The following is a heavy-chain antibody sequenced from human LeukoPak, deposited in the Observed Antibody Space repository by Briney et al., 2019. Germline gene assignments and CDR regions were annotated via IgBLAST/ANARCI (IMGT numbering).Heavy chain of an antibody. D-gene: IGHD5-12*01. CDR1: GGSFSGYY. J-gene: IGHJ6*02. CDR2: INHSGST. Sequence: SETLSLTCAVYGGSFSGYYWSWIRQPPGKGLEWIGEINHSGSTNYNPSLKSRVTISVDTSKNQFSLKLSSVTAADTAVYYCARDGYDGTQSGYYYYGMDVWGQGTTVTVSS. V-gene: IGHV4-34*01. CDR3: ARDGYDGTQSGYYYYGMDV.